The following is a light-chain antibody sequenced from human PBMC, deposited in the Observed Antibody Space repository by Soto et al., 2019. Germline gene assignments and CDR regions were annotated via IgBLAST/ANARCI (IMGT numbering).Light chain of an antibody. CDR2: DAS. CDR1: QSVGSN. Sequence: EIVMTQSPATLSVSPGERATLSCRASQSVGSNLAWYQQKPGQAPRLLIYDASTRATGIPARFSGSGSGTEFTLTISSLQSEDFAVYYCQQYSYWRTFGQGTKVEFK. V-gene: IGKV3-15*01. J-gene: IGKJ1*01. CDR3: QQYSYWRT.